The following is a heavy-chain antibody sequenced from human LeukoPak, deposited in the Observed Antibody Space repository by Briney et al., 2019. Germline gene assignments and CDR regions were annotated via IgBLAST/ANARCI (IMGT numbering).Heavy chain of an antibody. CDR1: GGTFSSYT. V-gene: IGHV1-69*04. CDR2: IIPILGIA. CDR3: ARDDSIVGVDY. D-gene: IGHD3-22*01. J-gene: IGHJ4*02. Sequence: GASVKVSCKASGGTFSSYTISWVRQAPGQGLEWMGRIIPILGIANYAQKFQGRVTMTRDTSTSTVYMELSSLRSEDTAVYYCARDDSIVGVDYWGQGTLVTVSS.